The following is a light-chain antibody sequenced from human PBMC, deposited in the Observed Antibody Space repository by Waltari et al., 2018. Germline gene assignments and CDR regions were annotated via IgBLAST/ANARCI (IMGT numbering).Light chain of an antibody. CDR1: SSYLGTYDF. J-gene: IGLJ3*02. V-gene: IGLV2-14*03. CDR2: DVN. Sequence: QSALTQPASVSGSPGPSLTISCAGSSSYLGTYDFVTWYQQLPGTVPKLILFDVNKRPSGISARFSGSKSGNTASLTISGLLPEDEADYFCLSYTTSYTWLFGGGTRVTVL. CDR3: LSYTTSYTWL.